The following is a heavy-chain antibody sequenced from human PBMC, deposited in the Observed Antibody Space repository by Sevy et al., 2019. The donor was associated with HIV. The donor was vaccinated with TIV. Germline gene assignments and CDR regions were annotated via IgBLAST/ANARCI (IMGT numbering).Heavy chain of an antibody. CDR3: ARGGETPRGFDP. Sequence: SETLSLTCTVSGGSISSYYWSWIRQPAGKGLEWIGRIYTSGSTNYNPSLKSRVTMSVDTSKNQFSLNLYSVTAADTAVYYCARGGETPRGFDPWGQGSLVTVSS. J-gene: IGHJ5*02. CDR2: IYTSGST. V-gene: IGHV4-4*07. D-gene: IGHD3-16*01. CDR1: GGSISSYY.